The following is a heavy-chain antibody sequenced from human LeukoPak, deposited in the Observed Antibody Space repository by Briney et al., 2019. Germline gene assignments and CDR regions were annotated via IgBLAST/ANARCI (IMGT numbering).Heavy chain of an antibody. CDR2: IYYSGST. CDR1: GGSISSGGYY. V-gene: IGHV4-31*03. D-gene: IGHD3-10*01. J-gene: IGHJ5*02. CDR3: AGFGVFRDWFDP. Sequence: SQTLSLTCTFSGGSISSGGYYWSWIRQHPGKGLEWIGYIYYSGSTYYNPSLKSRVTISVDTSKNQFSLKLSSVTAADTAVYYCAGFGVFRDWFDPWGQGTLVTVSS.